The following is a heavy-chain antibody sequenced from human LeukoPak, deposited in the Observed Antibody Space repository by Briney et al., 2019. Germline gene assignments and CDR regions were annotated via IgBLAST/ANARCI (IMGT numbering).Heavy chain of an antibody. J-gene: IGHJ4*02. D-gene: IGHD3-10*01. CDR1: GYTFTSYG. CDR2: ISAYNGNT. Sequence: ASVKVSCKASGYTFTSYGISWVRQAPGQGLEWMGWISAYNGNTNYAQKLQGRVTMTTDTSTSTAYMELRSLRSEDTAVYYCAALYYGSGSDYFDYWGQGTLVTVSS. CDR3: AALYYGSGSDYFDY. V-gene: IGHV1-18*01.